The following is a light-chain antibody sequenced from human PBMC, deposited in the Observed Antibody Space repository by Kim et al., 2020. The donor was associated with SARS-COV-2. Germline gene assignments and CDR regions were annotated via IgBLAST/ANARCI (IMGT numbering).Light chain of an antibody. CDR1: QSVSGSF. CDR3: QHYSNSPPGFT. J-gene: IGKJ3*01. CDR2: GAS. Sequence: IVLTQSPGTLSLSPGERATLSCRASQSVSGSFLAWYQQKPGQTPRLLIYGASSRATGIPDRFSGSGSGTDFTLTISRLEPEDFAMYFCQHYSNSPPGFTFGPGTKVDIK. V-gene: IGKV3-20*01.